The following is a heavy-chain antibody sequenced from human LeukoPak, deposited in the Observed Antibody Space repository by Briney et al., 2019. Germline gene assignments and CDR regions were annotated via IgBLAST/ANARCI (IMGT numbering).Heavy chain of an antibody. CDR3: ATTVVTRPNHYYYYMDV. CDR2: INPNSGGT. J-gene: IGHJ6*03. Sequence: GASVKVSCKASGYTFTGYYMHWVRQAPGQGLEWMGWINPNSGGTNYAQKFQGRVTMTRDTSISTAYMELSRLRSDDTAVYYCATTVVTRPNHYYYYMDVWGKGTTVTVSS. CDR1: GYTFTGYY. V-gene: IGHV1-2*02. D-gene: IGHD4-23*01.